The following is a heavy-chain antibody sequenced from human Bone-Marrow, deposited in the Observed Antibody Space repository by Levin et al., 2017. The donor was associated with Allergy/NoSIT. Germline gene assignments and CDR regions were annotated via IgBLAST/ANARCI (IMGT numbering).Heavy chain of an antibody. Sequence: VASVKVSCKASGYTFTGYYMHWVRQAPGQGLEWMGRINPNSGGTNYAQKFQGRVTMTRDTSISTAYMELSRLRSDDTAVYYCATQTITLYSYGSAGAFDIWGQGTMVTVSS. J-gene: IGHJ3*02. V-gene: IGHV1-2*06. CDR1: GYTFTGYY. CDR3: ATQTITLYSYGSAGAFDI. CDR2: INPNSGGT. D-gene: IGHD5-18*01.